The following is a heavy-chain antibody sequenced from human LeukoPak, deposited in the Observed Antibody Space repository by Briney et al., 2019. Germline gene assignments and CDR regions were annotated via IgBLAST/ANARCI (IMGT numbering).Heavy chain of an antibody. CDR3: AREGLLYSRDY. D-gene: IGHD4-11*01. Sequence: GGSLRLSCPTSGFTFSTYWMSWVRQTPEKGLEWVANIKGDGSLINYADSVKGRFTISRDNAKNSLSLQMNSLTADDTSLYYCAREGLLYSRDYWGQGTLVTVSS. CDR2: IKGDGSLI. V-gene: IGHV3-7*01. CDR1: GFTFSTYW. J-gene: IGHJ4*02.